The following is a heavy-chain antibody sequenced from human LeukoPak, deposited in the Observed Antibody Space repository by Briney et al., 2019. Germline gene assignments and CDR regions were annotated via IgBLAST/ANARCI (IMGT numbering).Heavy chain of an antibody. J-gene: IGHJ2*01. CDR1: GGSISSHY. D-gene: IGHD6-13*01. V-gene: IGHV4-59*11. CDR3: ARVGGSSRPYWYFDL. Sequence: SETLSLTRTVSGGSISSHYWSWIRQPPGKGLEWIGYIYYSGSTNYNPSLKSRVTISVDTSKNQFSLKLSSVTAADTAVYYYARVGGSSRPYWYFDLWGRGALVTVSS. CDR2: IYYSGST.